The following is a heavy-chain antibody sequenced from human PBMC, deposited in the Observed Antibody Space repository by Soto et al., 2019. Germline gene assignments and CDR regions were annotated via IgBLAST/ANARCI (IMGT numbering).Heavy chain of an antibody. CDR3: ARRSSSWYFDY. D-gene: IGHD6-13*01. J-gene: IGHJ4*01. CDR2: ISGSGDST. Sequence: EVQLLESGGGLVQPGGSLRLSCAASGFTFSNYAMNWVRQAPGKGLEWVSAISGSGDSTYYADSVKGRFTISRDNSKHTLYLQMNSLRAEDTAVYYCARRSSSWYFDYWGQGTLVTVSS. CDR1: GFTFSNYA. V-gene: IGHV3-23*01.